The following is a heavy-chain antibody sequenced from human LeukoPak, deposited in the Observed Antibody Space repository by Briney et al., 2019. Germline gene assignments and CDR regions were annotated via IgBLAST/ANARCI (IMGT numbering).Heavy chain of an antibody. J-gene: IGHJ4*02. D-gene: IGHD2/OR15-2a*01. CDR3: VRDVSHRHLDY. V-gene: IGHV3-66*01. CDR1: GLTVSITY. Sequence: GGSLRLSCTVSGLTVSITYMTWVRQAPGKGLEWVSVIYPDGTTYYADSVRGRFTMSRDIVKHTLYLQMNSLRVDDTAVYYCVRDVSHRHLDYWGRGTLATVSS. CDR2: IYPDGTT.